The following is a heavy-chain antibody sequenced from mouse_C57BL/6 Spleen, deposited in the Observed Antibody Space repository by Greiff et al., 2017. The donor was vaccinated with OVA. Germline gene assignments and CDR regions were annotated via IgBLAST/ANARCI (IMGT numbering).Heavy chain of an antibody. J-gene: IGHJ4*01. D-gene: IGHD1-1*01. Sequence: VQLKESGEGLVKPGGSLKLSCAASGFTFSSYAMSWVRQTPEKRLEWVAYISSGGDYIYYADTVKGRFTISRDNARNTLYLQMSSLKSEDTAMYYCTRERGVVAYYAMDYWGQGTSVTVSS. CDR3: TRERGVVAYYAMDY. CDR2: ISSGGDYI. CDR1: GFTFSSYA. V-gene: IGHV5-9-1*02.